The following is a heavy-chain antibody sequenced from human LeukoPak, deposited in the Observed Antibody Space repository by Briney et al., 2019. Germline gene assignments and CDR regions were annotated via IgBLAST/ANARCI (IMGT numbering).Heavy chain of an antibody. CDR3: AREPTSYYYDSSGSAQDAFDI. Sequence: PSETLSLTCAVYGGSLSGYYWSWIRQPPGKGLEWIGEINHRGSTNYNPSLKSRVTITVDTSKDQFSLKLSSVTAADTAVYYCAREPTSYYYDSSGSAQDAFDIWGQGTMVTVSS. D-gene: IGHD3-22*01. CDR1: GGSLSGYY. CDR2: INHRGST. V-gene: IGHV4-34*01. J-gene: IGHJ3*02.